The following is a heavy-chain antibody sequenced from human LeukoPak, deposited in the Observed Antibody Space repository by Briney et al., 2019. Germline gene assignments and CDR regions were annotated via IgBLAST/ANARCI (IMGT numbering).Heavy chain of an antibody. J-gene: IGHJ4*02. V-gene: IGHV3-21*01. D-gene: IGHD3-22*01. CDR3: ARDRYYDSSGYLPFDY. CDR2: ISSSSSYI. CDR1: GFTFSIYA. Sequence: GGSLRVSCAASGFTFSIYAMTWVRQAPGKGLEWVSSISSSSSYIYYADSVKGRFTISRDNAKNSLYLQMNSLRAEDTAVYYCARDRYYDSSGYLPFDYWGQGTLVTVSS.